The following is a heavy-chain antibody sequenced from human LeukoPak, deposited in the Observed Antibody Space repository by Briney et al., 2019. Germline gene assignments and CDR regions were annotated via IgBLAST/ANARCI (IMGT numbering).Heavy chain of an antibody. J-gene: IGHJ3*02. CDR1: GFTFSSYG. CDR3: AKVWGDRLAAAGHLEAFDI. CDR2: ISYDGSNK. D-gene: IGHD6-13*01. Sequence: PGGSLRLSCAASGFTFSSYGMHWVRQAPGKGLEWVAVISYDGSNKYYADSVKGRFTISRDNSKNTLYQQMNSLRAEDTAVYYCAKVWGDRLAAAGHLEAFDIWGQGTMVTVSS. V-gene: IGHV3-30*18.